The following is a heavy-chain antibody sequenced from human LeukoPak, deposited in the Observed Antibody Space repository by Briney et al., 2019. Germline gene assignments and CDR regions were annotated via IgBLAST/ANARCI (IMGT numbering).Heavy chain of an antibody. V-gene: IGHV1-24*01. D-gene: IGHD1-26*01. CDR2: FDPEDGET. J-gene: IGHJ6*03. CDR1: GYTLTELS. Sequence: GASVKVSCKVSGYTLTELSMHWVRQAPGKGLEWMGGFDPEDGETIYAQKFQGRVTMTEDTSTDTAYMELSSLRSEDTAVYYCARVPHLLGSSAPPHRINYYYYYMDVWGKGTTVTVSS. CDR3: ARVPHLLGSSAPPHRINYYYYYMDV.